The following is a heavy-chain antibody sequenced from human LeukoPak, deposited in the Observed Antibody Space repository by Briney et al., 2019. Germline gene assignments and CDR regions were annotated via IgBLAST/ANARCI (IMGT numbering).Heavy chain of an antibody. CDR2: INHSGST. CDR1: GGSFSGYY. CDR3: ASRLRLGELST. J-gene: IGHJ5*02. D-gene: IGHD3-16*02. Sequence: SETLSLTCAVYGGSFSGYYWSWIRQPPGKGLEWIGEINHSGSTNYNPSLKSRVTISVDTSKNQFSLKLSSVTAADTAVYYCASRLRLGELSTWGQGTLVTVSS. V-gene: IGHV4-34*01.